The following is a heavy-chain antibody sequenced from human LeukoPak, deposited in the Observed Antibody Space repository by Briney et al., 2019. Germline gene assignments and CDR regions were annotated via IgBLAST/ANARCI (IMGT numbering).Heavy chain of an antibody. CDR3: ARGGTAMATDYFDY. CDR2: INPNSGGT. Sequence: ASVKVSCKASGYTFTGYYMQWVRQAPGQGLEWMGWINPNSGGTNYAKKFQGRVTMTRDTSNSTAYMELSRLRSDDTAVYYCARGGTAMATDYFDYWGQGTLVTVSS. D-gene: IGHD5-18*01. J-gene: IGHJ4*02. CDR1: GYTFTGYY. V-gene: IGHV1-2*02.